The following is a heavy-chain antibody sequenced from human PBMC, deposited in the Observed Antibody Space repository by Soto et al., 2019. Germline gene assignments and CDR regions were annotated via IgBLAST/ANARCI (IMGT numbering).Heavy chain of an antibody. CDR3: ARDTGSSSSHRYYGMDV. CDR2: INPSGGST. J-gene: IGHJ6*02. CDR1: GYTFTSYY. V-gene: IGHV1-46*01. Sequence: ASVKVSCKASGYTFTSYYMHWVRQAPGQGLEWMGIINPSGGSTSYAQKFQGRVTMTRDTSTSTVYMELSSLRSEDTAVYYCARDTGSSSSHRYYGMDVWGQGTTVTVSS. D-gene: IGHD6-6*01.